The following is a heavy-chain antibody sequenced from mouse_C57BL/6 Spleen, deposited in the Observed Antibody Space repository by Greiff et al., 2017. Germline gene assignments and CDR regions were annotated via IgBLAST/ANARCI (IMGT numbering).Heavy chain of an antibody. CDR2: IYPGSGST. Sequence: VQLQQSGPELVKPGASVKISCKASGYAFSSSWMNWVKQRPGQGLEWIGDIYPGSGSTNYNEKFKSKATLTVDTSSSTAYMQLSSLTSEDSAVYYCARRYDGYPFDYWGQGTTLTVSS. CDR3: ARRYDGYPFDY. V-gene: IGHV1-55*01. J-gene: IGHJ2*01. CDR1: GYAFSSSW. D-gene: IGHD2-3*01.